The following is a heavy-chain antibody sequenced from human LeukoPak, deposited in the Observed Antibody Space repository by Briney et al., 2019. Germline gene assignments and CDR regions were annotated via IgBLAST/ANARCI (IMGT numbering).Heavy chain of an antibody. J-gene: IGHJ6*03. V-gene: IGHV4-59*01. Sequence: SETLSLTCTVSGGSISSYYWSWIRQPPGKGLEWIGYIYYSGSTNYNPSLKSRVTISVDTSKNQFSLKLSSVTAADTAVYYCARDSRFCSYGYYYYYYMDVWGKGTTVTVSS. CDR2: IYYSGST. CDR1: GGSISSYY. D-gene: IGHD5-18*01. CDR3: ARDSRFCSYGYYYYYYMDV.